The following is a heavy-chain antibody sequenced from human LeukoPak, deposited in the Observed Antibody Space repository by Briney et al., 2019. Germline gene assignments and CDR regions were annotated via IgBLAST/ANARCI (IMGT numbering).Heavy chain of an antibody. D-gene: IGHD3-22*01. CDR3: AREATDSSGYYRHFDY. V-gene: IGHV3-74*01. CDR2: INSDGSST. CDR1: GFTFSSYW. J-gene: IGHJ4*02. Sequence: PGGSLRLSCAASGFTFSSYWMHWVRQAPGKGLVWVSRINSDGSSTSYADSVKGRFTISRDNAKNTLYLQMNSLRAEDTAVYYCAREATDSSGYYRHFDYWGQGTLVTVSS.